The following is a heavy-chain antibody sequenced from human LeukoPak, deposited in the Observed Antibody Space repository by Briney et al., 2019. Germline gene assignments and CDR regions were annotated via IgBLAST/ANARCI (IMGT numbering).Heavy chain of an antibody. D-gene: IGHD3-9*01. CDR3: ARGYFDWRNDALDI. CDR1: GGSFSGYY. V-gene: IGHV4-34*01. Sequence: SETLSLTCAVYGGSFSGYYWSWIRQPPGKGLEWIGEINHSGSTNYNPSLKSRVTISVDTSKNPFSLKLSSVTAADTAVYYCARGYFDWRNDALDIWGQGTMVTVSS. CDR2: INHSGST. J-gene: IGHJ3*02.